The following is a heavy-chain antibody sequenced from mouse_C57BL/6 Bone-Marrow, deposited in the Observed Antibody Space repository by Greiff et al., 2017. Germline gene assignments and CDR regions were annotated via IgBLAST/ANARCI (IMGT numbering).Heavy chain of an antibody. Sequence: QLKESGAELARPGASVKLSCKASGYTFTSYGISWLKQRTGQGLEWIGEIYPRSGNTYYNAKFKGKATLTADKSSSTAYMELRSLTSGDSAVYFCSREGITTVVAKGYWGQGTTLTVSS. J-gene: IGHJ2*01. CDR2: IYPRSGNT. CDR3: SREGITTVVAKGY. CDR1: GYTFTSYG. V-gene: IGHV1-81*01. D-gene: IGHD1-1*01.